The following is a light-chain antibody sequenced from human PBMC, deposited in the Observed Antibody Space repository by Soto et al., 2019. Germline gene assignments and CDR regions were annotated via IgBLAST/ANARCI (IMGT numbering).Light chain of an antibody. CDR1: SSDVGYYNR. CDR3: SSYTTSSTLV. Sequence: SALTQPPSVSGSPGQSVTISCTGTSSDVGYYNRVSWYQQPPGTAPKLMVFEVSNRPSGVPDRFSGSKSGNTASLTISGLQAEDEADYYCSSYTTSSTLVFGGGTQLPS. J-gene: IGLJ2*01. V-gene: IGLV2-18*02. CDR2: EVS.